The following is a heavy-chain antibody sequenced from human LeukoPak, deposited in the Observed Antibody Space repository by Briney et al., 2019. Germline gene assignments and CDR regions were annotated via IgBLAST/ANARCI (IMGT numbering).Heavy chain of an antibody. Sequence: GGSLRLSCAASGLSVSSNHMAWVRQAPGKGLEWVSVIYTGGITYYADSVQGRFTISRDNSKNTLYLQMNSLRVEDTALYYCARGHGPAWGGLDYWGQGTQVIVSS. J-gene: IGHJ4*02. CDR1: GLSVSSNH. V-gene: IGHV3-53*01. CDR3: ARGHGPAWGGLDY. CDR2: IYTGGIT. D-gene: IGHD7-27*01.